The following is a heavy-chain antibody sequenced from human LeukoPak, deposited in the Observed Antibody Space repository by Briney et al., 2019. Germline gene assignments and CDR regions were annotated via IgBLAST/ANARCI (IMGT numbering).Heavy chain of an antibody. CDR3: ARGITMLRGVPGAFDI. D-gene: IGHD3-10*01. CDR1: GDSVSSNSAA. Sequence: SQTLSLTCAISGDSVSSNSAAWNWIRQSHSRGLEWLRRTFYRSKWYNDYAVSVKSRITIKPDTSKNQFSLQLNSVTPEDTAVYFCARGITMLRGVPGAFDIWGQGTLVTVSS. CDR2: TFYRSKWYN. J-gene: IGHJ3*02. V-gene: IGHV6-1*01.